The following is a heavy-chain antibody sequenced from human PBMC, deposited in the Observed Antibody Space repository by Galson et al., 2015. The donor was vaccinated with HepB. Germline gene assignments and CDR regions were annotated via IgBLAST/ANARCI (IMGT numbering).Heavy chain of an antibody. V-gene: IGHV3-74*01. CDR1: GFTFSNYA. Sequence: SLRLSCAASGFTFSNYAMHWVRQAPGEGLMWVSRINSDGNTIDYADSVRGRFTISRDNAKSTLYLQMSSLRADDTAIYYCARAGNYRFDFWGQGTLVTVSS. CDR2: INSDGNTI. CDR3: ARAGNYRFDF. J-gene: IGHJ4*02. D-gene: IGHD3-3*01.